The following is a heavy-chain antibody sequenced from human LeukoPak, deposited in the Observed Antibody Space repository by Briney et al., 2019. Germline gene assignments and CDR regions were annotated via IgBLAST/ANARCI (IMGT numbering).Heavy chain of an antibody. CDR1: GVSFSGYY. D-gene: IGHD3-10*02. J-gene: IGHJ6*02. CDR3: ASNIHVPYGMDV. Sequence: PSETLSLTCAVYGVSFSGYYWSWIRQPPGKGLEWIGEINHSGSTNYNPSLKSRVTISVDTSKNQFSLKLSSVTAADTAVYYCASNIHVPYGMDVWGQGTTVTVSS. V-gene: IGHV4-34*01. CDR2: INHSGST.